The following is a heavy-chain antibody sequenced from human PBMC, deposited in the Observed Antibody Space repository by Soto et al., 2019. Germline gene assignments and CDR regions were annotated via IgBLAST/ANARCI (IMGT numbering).Heavy chain of an antibody. J-gene: IGHJ3*02. CDR1: GGTFSSYA. Sequence: QVQLVQSGAEVKKPGSSVKVSCKASGGTFSSYAISWVRQAPGQGLEWMGGFIPIFGTANYAQKFQGRVTFTADESTSTAYMELSSLRSEDTAVYYCARDRRWELQLYDAFDIWGQGTMVTVSS. V-gene: IGHV1-69*12. CDR3: ARDRRWELQLYDAFDI. CDR2: FIPIFGTA. D-gene: IGHD2-15*01.